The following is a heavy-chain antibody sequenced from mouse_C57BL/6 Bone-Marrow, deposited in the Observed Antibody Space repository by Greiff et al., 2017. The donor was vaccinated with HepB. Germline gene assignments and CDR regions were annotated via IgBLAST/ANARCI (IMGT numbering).Heavy chain of an antibody. J-gene: IGHJ2*01. CDR2: FYPGSGSI. V-gene: IGHV1-62-2*01. CDR1: GYTFTEYP. D-gene: IGHD1-1*01. Sequence: QVQLQQSGAELVKPGASVKLSCKASGYTFTEYPIHWVKQRSGQGLEWIGWFYPGSGSIKYNEKFKDKATLTADKSSSTVYMELSRLTSEDSAVYFCARHEYYYGSTLYYFDYWGQGTTLTVSS. CDR3: ARHEYYYGSTLYYFDY.